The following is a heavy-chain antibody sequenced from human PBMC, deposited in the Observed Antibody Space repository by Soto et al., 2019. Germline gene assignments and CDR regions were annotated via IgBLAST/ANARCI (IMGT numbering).Heavy chain of an antibody. Sequence: AGGSLRLSCAASGFAFDDYAMHWVRQAPGKGLEWVSGISWNSGRIGYADSVKGRFTISRDNAKNSLYLQMNSLRAEDTALYYCAKDLGYNSSSPYFDYWGKGTLVTGSS. J-gene: IGHJ4*02. CDR2: ISWNSGRI. D-gene: IGHD6-6*01. CDR1: GFAFDDYA. V-gene: IGHV3-9*01. CDR3: AKDLGYNSSSPYFDY.